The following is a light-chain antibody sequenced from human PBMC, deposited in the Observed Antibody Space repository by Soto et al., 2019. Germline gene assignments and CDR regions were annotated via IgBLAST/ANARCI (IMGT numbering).Light chain of an antibody. J-gene: IGLJ2*01. CDR3: QSYDSNNQGV. Sequence: QSALTQPASVSGSPGQSITISCTGTSSDVGGYKYVSWYQQHPGKAPKLMIYEVSNRPSGVSDRFSGSKSGNTASLAISGLQPEDEADYYCQSYDSNNQGVFGGGTKVTVL. CDR1: SSDVGGYKY. V-gene: IGLV2-14*01. CDR2: EVS.